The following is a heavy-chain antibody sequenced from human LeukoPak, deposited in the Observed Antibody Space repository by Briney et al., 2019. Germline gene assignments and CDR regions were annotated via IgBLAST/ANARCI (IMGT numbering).Heavy chain of an antibody. CDR1: GFTFSSYS. CDR2: ISSSSSYI. J-gene: IGHJ5*02. CDR3: ARIPNSANFPNWFDP. V-gene: IGHV3-21*01. Sequence: EGSLRLSCAASGFTFSSYSMNWVRQAPGKGLEWVSSISSSSSYIYYAVSVKGRFTISRDNAKNSLYLQMNSLRAEDTAVYYCARIPNSANFPNWFDPWGQGTLVTVSS. D-gene: IGHD4/OR15-4a*01.